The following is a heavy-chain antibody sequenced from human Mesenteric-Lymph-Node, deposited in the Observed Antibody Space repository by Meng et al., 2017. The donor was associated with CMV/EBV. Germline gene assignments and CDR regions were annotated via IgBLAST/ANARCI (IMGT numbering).Heavy chain of an antibody. Sequence: AASGFTFSNAWMTWIRQAPGKGLEWVSYISSSGTSTYYADSVKGRFAISRDNAKNSLFLQMNSLRAEDTAVYFCARHPSGYDVGIDYWGQGTLVTVSS. CDR2: ISSSGTST. V-gene: IGHV3-11*04. CDR3: ARHPSGYDVGIDY. J-gene: IGHJ4*02. D-gene: IGHD5-12*01. CDR1: GFTFSNAW.